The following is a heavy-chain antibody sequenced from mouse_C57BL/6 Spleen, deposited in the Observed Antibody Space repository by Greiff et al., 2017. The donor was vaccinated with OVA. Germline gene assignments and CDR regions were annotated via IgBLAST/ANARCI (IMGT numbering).Heavy chain of an antibody. CDR1: GFTFSSYT. CDR3: ARRHWEDYAMDY. D-gene: IGHD4-1*01. CDR2: ISGGGGNT. Sequence: VQLKESGGGLVKPGGSLKLSCAASGFTFSSYTMSWVRQTPEKRLEWVATISGGGGNTYYPDSVKGRFTISRDNAKNTLYLQMSSLRSEDTALYYCARRHWEDYAMDYWGQGTSVTVSS. V-gene: IGHV5-9*01. J-gene: IGHJ4*01.